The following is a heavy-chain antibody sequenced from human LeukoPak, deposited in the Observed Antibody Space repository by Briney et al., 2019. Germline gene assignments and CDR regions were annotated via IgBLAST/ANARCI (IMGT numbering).Heavy chain of an antibody. Sequence: SETLSLTCAVSGSSITSDYFWGWIRQPPGKGLEWIATIYYSWGMYFNPSLKSRVTVSLDASKNQFSLKMTSLTAADTAIYYCARNVTAGFFDYWGQGIIVTVSS. D-gene: IGHD1-1*01. CDR1: GSSITSDYF. J-gene: IGHJ4*02. CDR3: ARNVTAGFFDY. CDR2: IYYSWGM. V-gene: IGHV4-38-2*01.